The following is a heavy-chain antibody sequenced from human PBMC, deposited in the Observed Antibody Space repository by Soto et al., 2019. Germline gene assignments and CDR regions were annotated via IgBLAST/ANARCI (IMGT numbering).Heavy chain of an antibody. CDR3: ARDFRAVAGIRWYYYYGMDV. J-gene: IGHJ6*02. CDR1: GGTFSSYA. CDR2: IIPIFGTA. Sequence: QVQLVQSGAEVKKPGSSVKVSCTASGGTFSSYAISWVRQAPGQGLEWMGGIIPIFGTANYAQKFQGRVTITADESTSTAYMELSSLRSEDTAVYYCARDFRAVAGIRWYYYYGMDVWGQGTTVTVSS. D-gene: IGHD6-19*01. V-gene: IGHV1-69*12.